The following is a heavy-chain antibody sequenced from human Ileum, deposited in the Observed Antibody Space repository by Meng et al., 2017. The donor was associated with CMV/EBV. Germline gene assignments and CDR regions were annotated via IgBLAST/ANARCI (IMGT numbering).Heavy chain of an antibody. J-gene: IGHJ4*02. CDR3: STTARLFTN. V-gene: IGHV3-11*05. D-gene: IGHD2-2*01. CDR2: ISPNSVDT. CDR1: GFTFSDYS. Sequence: QAQLVESGGGLVKPGGSLRLSCAASGFTFSDYSMSWIRQAPGRGLECLSYISPNSVDTNYADSVKGRFTISRDNSKNSLYLQMDSLGAEDTAVYYCSTTARLFTNWGQGTLVTVSS.